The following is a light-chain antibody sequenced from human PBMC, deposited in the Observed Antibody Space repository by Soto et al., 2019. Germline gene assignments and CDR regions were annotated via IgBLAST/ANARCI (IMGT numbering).Light chain of an antibody. CDR3: QHYVNWPLT. CDR1: RGIGST. Sequence: EVVMTQSPATLSVSPGERATLSCRASRGIGSTLAWYQQKPGQTPRLLIYDTSTRATGVPVRFIGSASGTEFTLTIPGLQSEDFAVYYSQHYVNWPLTFGGGTRVENK. V-gene: IGKV3-15*01. CDR2: DTS. J-gene: IGKJ4*01.